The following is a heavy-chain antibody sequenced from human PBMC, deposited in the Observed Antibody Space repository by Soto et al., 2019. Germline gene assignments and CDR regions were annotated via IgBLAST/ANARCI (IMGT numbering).Heavy chain of an antibody. D-gene: IGHD3-3*01. V-gene: IGHV4-39*01. CDR1: GGSISSSSYY. CDR2: IYYSGST. J-gene: IGHJ4*02. Sequence: SETLSLTCTVSGGSISSSSYYCGWIRQPPGKGLEWIGSIYYSGSTYYNPSLKSRVTISVDTSKNQFSLKLSSVTAADTAVYYCARFYDFWSGYYFDNWGQGTLVTGSS. CDR3: ARFYDFWSGYYFDN.